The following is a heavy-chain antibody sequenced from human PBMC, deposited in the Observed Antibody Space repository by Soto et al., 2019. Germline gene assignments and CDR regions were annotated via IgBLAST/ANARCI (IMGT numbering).Heavy chain of an antibody. D-gene: IGHD3-10*01. CDR1: GGSISSSNW. CDR2: IYHSGST. CDR3: ARAIWFGEFPDKLSYYGMDV. Sequence: SETLSLTCAVSGGSISSSNWWSWVRQPPGKGLEWIGEIYHSGSTNYNPSLKSRVTISVDKSKNQFSLKLSSVTAADTAVYYFARAIWFGEFPDKLSYYGMDVWGQGTTVTVSS. V-gene: IGHV4-4*02. J-gene: IGHJ6*02.